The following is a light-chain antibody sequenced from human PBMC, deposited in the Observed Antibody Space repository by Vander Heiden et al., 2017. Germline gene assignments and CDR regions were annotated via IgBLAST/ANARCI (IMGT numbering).Light chain of an antibody. J-gene: IGKJ4*01. CDR1: QSISSW. V-gene: IGKV1-5*01. Sequence: DIPMTQSPSTLSASVGDRVTITCRASQSISSWLAWYQQKPGKAPKLLIYDASSLESGVPSRFSGGGSGTEFTLTISSLQPDDFATYYCQQYNSYSPLTFGGGTKVEIK. CDR2: DAS. CDR3: QQYNSYSPLT.